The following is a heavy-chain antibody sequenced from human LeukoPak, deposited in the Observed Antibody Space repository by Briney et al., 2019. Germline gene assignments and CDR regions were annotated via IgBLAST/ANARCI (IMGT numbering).Heavy chain of an antibody. CDR2: ISYDGSNK. J-gene: IGHJ3*02. CDR3: ASIAAAGSDAFDI. Sequence: RGSLRLSCAASGITLSSYPMHWVRPAPGKGLEWVAVISYDGSNKYYADSVKGRFTISRDNSKNTLYLQMNSLRAEDTAVYYCASIAAAGSDAFDIWGQGTMVTVSS. D-gene: IGHD6-13*01. V-gene: IGHV3-30*04. CDR1: GITLSSYP.